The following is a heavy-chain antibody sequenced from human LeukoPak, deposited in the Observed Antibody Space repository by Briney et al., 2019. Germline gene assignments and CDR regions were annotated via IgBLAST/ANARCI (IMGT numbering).Heavy chain of an antibody. CDR1: GLTFSSYA. V-gene: IGHV3-23*01. CDR2: ISVSGGST. Sequence: GGSLRLSCAASGLTFSSYAMNWVRQAPGKGLEWVSSISVSGGSTYYADSVKGRFTISRDNSKNTLYLQMNSLRAEDTAVYYCAKEGGYYYDSSGYPIDYWGQGTLVTVSS. CDR3: AKEGGYYYDSSGYPIDY. D-gene: IGHD3-22*01. J-gene: IGHJ4*02.